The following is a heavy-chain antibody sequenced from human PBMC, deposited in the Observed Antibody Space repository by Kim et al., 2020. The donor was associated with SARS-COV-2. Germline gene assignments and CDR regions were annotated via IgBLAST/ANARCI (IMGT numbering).Heavy chain of an antibody. CDR1: GDSISSYY. V-gene: IGHV4-59*13. CDR2: IFHGGSR. D-gene: IGHD3-22*01. CDR3: ARGGDYYDSGGYY. Sequence: SELSLTCTVSGDSISSYYWTWIRQPPGKGLEWIGYIFHGGSRNYSPSLKSRVTMSLDTSKNQFSLRLTSMTAADTAVYYCARGGDYYDSGGYYWGQGTLVTVSS. J-gene: IGHJ4*02.